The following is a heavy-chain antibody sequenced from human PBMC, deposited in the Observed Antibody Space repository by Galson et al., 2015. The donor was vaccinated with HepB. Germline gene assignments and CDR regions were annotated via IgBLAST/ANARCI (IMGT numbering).Heavy chain of an antibody. CDR1: GFTFSNFG. V-gene: IGHV3-30-3*01. J-gene: IGHJ6*02. Sequence: SLRLSCAASGFTFSNFGMHWVRQAPGKGLEWVAVVSHDGSTKYYADSVKGRFTISRDNSKNTLYLQMSGLRSEDSAVYYCARDMTRLEGGVTITGAMDVWGQGTTVTVSS. CDR2: VSHDGSTK. D-gene: IGHD3-16*01. CDR3: ARDMTRLEGGVTITGAMDV.